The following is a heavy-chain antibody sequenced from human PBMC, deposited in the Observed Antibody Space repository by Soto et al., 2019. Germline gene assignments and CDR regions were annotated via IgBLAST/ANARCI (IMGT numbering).Heavy chain of an antibody. CDR3: ARGAVLRYFDWLKASSFDI. Sequence: QVQLVESGGGVVQPGRSLRLSCAASGFTFSSYGMHWVRQAPGKGLEWVAGIWYDGSNKYYADSVKGRFTISRDNSKNTLYLQMNSLRAEDTAVYYCARGAVLRYFDWLKASSFDIWGQGTMVTVSS. CDR1: GFTFSSYG. CDR2: IWYDGSNK. J-gene: IGHJ3*02. V-gene: IGHV3-33*01. D-gene: IGHD3-9*01.